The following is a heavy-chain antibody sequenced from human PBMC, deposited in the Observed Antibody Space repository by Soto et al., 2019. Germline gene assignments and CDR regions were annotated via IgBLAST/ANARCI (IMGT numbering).Heavy chain of an antibody. CDR3: ATARRARRWGVIEQLAYYGMDV. V-gene: IGHV1-18*04. CDR1: GYTFTSYG. CDR2: ISAYNGNT. Sequence: GASVKVSCEASGYTFTSYGMSWVRRAPGQGLEWMGWISAYNGNTNYAQKLQGRVTMTTDTSTSTAYMELRSLRSDDTAVYYCATARRARRWGVIEQLAYYGMDVWGQGTTVTVSS. D-gene: IGHD6-6*01. J-gene: IGHJ6*02.